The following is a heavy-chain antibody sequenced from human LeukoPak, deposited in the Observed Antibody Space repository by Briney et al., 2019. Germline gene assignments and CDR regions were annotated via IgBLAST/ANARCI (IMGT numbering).Heavy chain of an antibody. D-gene: IGHD3-3*01. CDR2: ISGDGTST. Sequence: GGSLRLSCAASGFTFDDYAMHWVRQAPGKSLEWVSLISGDGTSTYYADSVEGRFTITRDDSKNSLYLQVNSLTTEDTALYYCAKDMGPLGTIWLDYWGQGTLVTVSS. J-gene: IGHJ4*02. CDR1: GFTFDDYA. CDR3: AKDMGPLGTIWLDY. V-gene: IGHV3-43*02.